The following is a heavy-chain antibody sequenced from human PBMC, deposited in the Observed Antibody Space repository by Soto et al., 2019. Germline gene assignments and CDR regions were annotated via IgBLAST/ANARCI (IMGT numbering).Heavy chain of an antibody. J-gene: IGHJ6*02. CDR2: INPSGGGT. D-gene: IGHD2-8*01. CDR3: ARSSVLMVYAIRGMYGMDV. Sequence: ASVKVSCKASGYTFTGYYMHWVRQAPGQGLEWMGWINPSGGGTNYAQKFQGWVTMTRDTSISTAYMELSRLRSDDTAVYYCARSSVLMVYAIRGMYGMDVWGQGTTVTVSS. CDR1: GYTFTGYY. V-gene: IGHV1-2*04.